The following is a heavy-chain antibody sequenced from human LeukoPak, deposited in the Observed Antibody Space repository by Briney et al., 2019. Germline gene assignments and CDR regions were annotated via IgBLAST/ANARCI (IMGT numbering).Heavy chain of an antibody. Sequence: SETLSLTCTVSGGSISSYYWSWIRQPPGKGLEWIGYIYYSGSTNYNPSLKSRVTVSVDTSKNQFSLKLSSVTAADTAVYYCARNGCGGDCYSTRNWFDPWGQGTLVTVSS. CDR2: IYYSGST. CDR1: GGSISSYY. D-gene: IGHD2-21*02. J-gene: IGHJ5*02. V-gene: IGHV4-59*08. CDR3: ARNGCGGDCYSTRNWFDP.